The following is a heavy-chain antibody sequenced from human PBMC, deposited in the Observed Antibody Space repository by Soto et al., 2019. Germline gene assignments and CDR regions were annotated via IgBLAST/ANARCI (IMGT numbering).Heavy chain of an antibody. V-gene: IGHV1-8*01. J-gene: IGHJ6*03. CDR1: GYTFPSYD. D-gene: IGHD5-12*01. CDR3: ARGLFLAPYYYYMDV. Sequence: ASVKVSCKASGYTFPSYDINWVRQATGQGLEWMGWMNPNSGNTGYAQKFQGRVTMTRNTSISTAYMELSSLRSEDTAVYYCARGLFLAPYYYYMDVWGKGTTDTVSS. CDR2: MNPNSGNT.